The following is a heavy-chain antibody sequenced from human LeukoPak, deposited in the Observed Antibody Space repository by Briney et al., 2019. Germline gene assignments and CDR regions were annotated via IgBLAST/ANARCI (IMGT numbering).Heavy chain of an antibody. CDR3: ARSFNGAYDY. J-gene: IGHJ4*02. Sequence: GGSLRLSCAASGLTFSTYSMNWVRQAPGKGLEWVANINQDGSEKNYVDSVKGRFTISRDNAKNSLYLQVNSLRAEDTAVYYCARSFNGAYDYWGQGTLVTVSS. CDR2: INQDGSEK. D-gene: IGHD2-8*01. CDR1: GLTFSTYS. V-gene: IGHV3-7*01.